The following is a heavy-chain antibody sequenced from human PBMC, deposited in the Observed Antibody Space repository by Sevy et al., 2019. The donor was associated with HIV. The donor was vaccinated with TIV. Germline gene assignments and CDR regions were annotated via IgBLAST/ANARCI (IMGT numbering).Heavy chain of an antibody. J-gene: IGHJ3*02. Sequence: GGSLRLSCAASVFIFDAYAMHWVRQAPGKGLEWVSSINWNSVTIDYADSVKGRFTISRDNAENSLYMQMNSLRAEDTALYYCAKDMSRFDYDAGGIFDIWGQGTMVTVSS. D-gene: IGHD4-17*01. CDR3: AKDMSRFDYDAGGIFDI. CDR1: VFIFDAYA. CDR2: INWNSVTI. V-gene: IGHV3-9*01.